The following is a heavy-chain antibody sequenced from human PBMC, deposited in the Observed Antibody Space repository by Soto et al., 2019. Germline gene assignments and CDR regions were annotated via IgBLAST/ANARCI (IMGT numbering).Heavy chain of an antibody. Sequence: GGSLRLSCAASGFPFSIYGMHWVRQAPGKGLEWVAVISCDGSNKYYADSVKGRFTISRDNSKNTLYLQMNSLRAEDTAVYYCAKDGGVTYGLDVWGQGTMVTVSS. CDR1: GFPFSIYG. J-gene: IGHJ6*02. D-gene: IGHD3-16*01. V-gene: IGHV3-30*18. CDR2: ISCDGSNK. CDR3: AKDGGVTYGLDV.